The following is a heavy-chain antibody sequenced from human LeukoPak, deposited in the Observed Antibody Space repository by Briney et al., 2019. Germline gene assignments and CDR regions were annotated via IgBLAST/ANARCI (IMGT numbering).Heavy chain of an antibody. D-gene: IGHD6-19*01. J-gene: IGHJ4*02. CDR3: ARTSGWHLFDY. CDR1: GFTFSSYA. V-gene: IGHV4-39*01. Sequence: SGGSLRLSCVVSGFTFSSYAMSWVRQPPGKGLEWIGSIYYSGSTYYNPSLKSRVTISVDTSKNQFSLKLSSVTAADTAVYYCARTSGWHLFDYWGQGTLVTVSS. CDR2: IYYSGST.